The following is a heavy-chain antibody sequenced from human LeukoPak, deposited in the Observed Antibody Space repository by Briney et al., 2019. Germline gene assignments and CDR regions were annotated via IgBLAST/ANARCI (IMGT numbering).Heavy chain of an antibody. CDR2: IYTSGTT. V-gene: IGHV4-4*07. CDR3: ARDRYAFDY. Sequence: SETLSLTCTVSGGSFSTYYWSWIRQPAGKGLEWIGHIYTSGTTNYNPSLKSRVTMSIDTSKNQFSLKLSSVTAADTAVYYCARDRYAFDYWGQGTLVTVSS. D-gene: IGHD5-12*01. CDR1: GGSFSTYY. J-gene: IGHJ4*02.